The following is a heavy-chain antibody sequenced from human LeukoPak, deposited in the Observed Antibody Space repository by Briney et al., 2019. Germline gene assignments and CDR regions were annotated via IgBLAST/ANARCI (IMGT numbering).Heavy chain of an antibody. D-gene: IGHD1-14*01. Sequence: PSETLSLTCTVSGGSLSSSSYYWGWIRQPPGKGLEWIGSIYYSGSTYYNPSLKSRVTISVDTSKNQFSLKLSPVTAADTAVYYCARGAVAHRRPGLSYFDYWGQGTLVTVSS. J-gene: IGHJ4*02. CDR1: GGSLSSSSYY. CDR3: ARGAVAHRRPGLSYFDY. V-gene: IGHV4-39*07. CDR2: IYYSGST.